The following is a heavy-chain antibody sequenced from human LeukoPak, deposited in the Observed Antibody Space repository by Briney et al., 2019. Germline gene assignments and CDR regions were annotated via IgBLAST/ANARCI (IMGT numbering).Heavy chain of an antibody. CDR1: GYTFTSYY. D-gene: IGHD5-12*01. J-gene: IGHJ5*02. Sequence: ASVKVSFKASGYTFTSYYMHWVRQAPGQGLEWMGIINPSGGSTSYAQKFQGRVTMTRDTSTSTVYMELSSLRSEDTAVYYCARVGKVATNERWFDPWGQGTLVTVSS. CDR2: INPSGGST. CDR3: ARVGKVATNERWFDP. V-gene: IGHV1-46*01.